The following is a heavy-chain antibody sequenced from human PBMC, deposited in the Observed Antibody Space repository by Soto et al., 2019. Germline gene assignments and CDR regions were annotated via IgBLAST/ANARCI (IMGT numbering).Heavy chain of an antibody. CDR3: ATGEWELPHF. D-gene: IGHD1-26*01. J-gene: IGHJ4*02. CDR1: GGSFSNDP. CDR2: IIPVIGKP. Sequence: QVQLVQSGAEVKKPGSSVQVSCKASGGSFSNDPISWVRQAPGQGLEWMGGIIPVIGKPDYAQKYQGRVTIVAEESTSTADMEMTNLVSQDTAMYYCATGEWELPHFWGQGSLLTVSS. V-gene: IGHV1-69*01.